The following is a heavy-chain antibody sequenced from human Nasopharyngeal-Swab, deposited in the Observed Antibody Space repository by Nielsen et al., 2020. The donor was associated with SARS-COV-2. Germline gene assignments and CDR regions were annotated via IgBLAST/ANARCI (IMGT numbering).Heavy chain of an antibody. Sequence: RQAPGKGLEWIGVINHSGSTNYNPSLKSRVTISVDTSKNQFSLKLSSVTAADTAVYYCARGANYYGSGSYYRLRPKAFDIWGQGTMVTVSS. V-gene: IGHV4-34*01. D-gene: IGHD3-10*01. J-gene: IGHJ3*02. CDR3: ARGANYYGSGSYYRLRPKAFDI. CDR2: INHSGST.